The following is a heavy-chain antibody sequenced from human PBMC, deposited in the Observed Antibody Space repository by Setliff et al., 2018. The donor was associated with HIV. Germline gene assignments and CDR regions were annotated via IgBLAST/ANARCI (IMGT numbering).Heavy chain of an antibody. CDR2: IYYDGST. CDR3: ARDASGWQTFDY. J-gene: IGHJ4*02. D-gene: IGHD6-19*01. Sequence: SETLSLTCSVSDGSISSDYWSWIRQPPGKGLEWIGYIYYDGSTNYNPSLTSRVTIPVDTSKNQFPLKLTSVTAADTAVYYCARDASGWQTFDYWGQGTLVTVSS. V-gene: IGHV4-59*12. CDR1: DGSISSDY.